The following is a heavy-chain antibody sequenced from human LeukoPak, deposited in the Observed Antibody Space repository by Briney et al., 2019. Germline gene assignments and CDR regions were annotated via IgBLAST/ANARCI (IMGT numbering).Heavy chain of an antibody. J-gene: IGHJ4*02. CDR1: GFTFSSYA. CDR2: ISYDGSNK. V-gene: IGHV3-30*04. CDR3: ARDAHYDFWSGYLGLDY. Sequence: GGSLRLSCAASGFTFSSYAMHWVRQAPGKGLEWVAVISYDGSNKYYADSVKGRFTISRDNSKNTLYLQMNSLRAEDTAVYYCARDAHYDFWSGYLGLDYWGQGTLVTVSS. D-gene: IGHD3-3*01.